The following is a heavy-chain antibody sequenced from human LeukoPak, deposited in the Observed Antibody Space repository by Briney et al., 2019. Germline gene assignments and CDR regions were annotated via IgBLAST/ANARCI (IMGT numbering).Heavy chain of an antibody. CDR1: GYTFTGYY. D-gene: IGHD2-15*01. J-gene: IGHJ4*02. CDR3: AREGKGYCGGGSCSDPFNYFDY. V-gene: IGHV1-2*04. CDR2: INPNSGGT. Sequence: ASVKVSCKASGYTFTGYYMHWVRQAPGQGLEWMGWINPNSGGTNYAQKFQGWVTMTRDTSISAAYMELSRLRSDDTAVYYCAREGKGYCGGGSCSDPFNYFDYGGQGTLVTVSS.